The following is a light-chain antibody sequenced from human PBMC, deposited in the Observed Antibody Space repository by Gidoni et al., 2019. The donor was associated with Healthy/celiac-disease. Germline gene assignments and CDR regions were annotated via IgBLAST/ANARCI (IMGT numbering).Light chain of an antibody. Sequence: EIVMKQSPATLSVSPGERATLSCRASKSVSSNVAWYQQKPGQAPRLRVYGASTRATGIPAWFIGSGSGTEFTLPISSLQSEDFAVYYCQQYNNGPLTFGQXTKVEIK. CDR2: GAS. J-gene: IGKJ1*01. CDR3: QQYNNGPLT. V-gene: IGKV3-15*01. CDR1: KSVSSN.